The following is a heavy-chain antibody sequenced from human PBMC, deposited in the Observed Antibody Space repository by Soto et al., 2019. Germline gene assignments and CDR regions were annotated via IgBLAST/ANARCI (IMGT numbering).Heavy chain of an antibody. D-gene: IGHD2-2*01. Sequence: GGSLRLSCTASGFTFGDYAMSWVRQAPGKGLEWVGFIRSKAYGGTTEYAASVKGRFTISRDDSKSIAYLQMNSLKTEDTAVYYCTRRGIVVVPAATYYYYYGMDVWGQGTTVTVSS. CDR1: GFTFGDYA. CDR2: IRSKAYGGTT. V-gene: IGHV3-49*04. J-gene: IGHJ6*02. CDR3: TRRGIVVVPAATYYYYYGMDV.